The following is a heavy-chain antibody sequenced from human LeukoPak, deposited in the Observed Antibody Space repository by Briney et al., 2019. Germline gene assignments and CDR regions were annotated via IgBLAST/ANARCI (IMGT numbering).Heavy chain of an antibody. J-gene: IGHJ4*02. CDR2: IGGDSMTI. Sequence: QTGGSLRLSCAASGFTFSTYGMSWVRQAPGKGLEWISYIGGDSMTIHHADSVKGRFTISRDNARNSLYLQMNSLRAEDTAVYYCAKEFSGGWSFDYWGQGTLVTVSS. CDR1: GFTFSTYG. CDR3: AKEFSGGWSFDY. V-gene: IGHV3-48*01. D-gene: IGHD6-19*01.